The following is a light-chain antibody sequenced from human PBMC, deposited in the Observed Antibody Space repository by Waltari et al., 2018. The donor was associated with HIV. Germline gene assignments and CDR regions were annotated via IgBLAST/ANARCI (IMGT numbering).Light chain of an antibody. J-gene: IGLJ3*02. V-gene: IGLV2-8*01. CDR3: SSYGDSLRVL. Sequence: QPALTQPPSASGSLGHSVTISCTGSSSDIGPSAFVSWFQQHPRSPPNSLLYEVTRRPSAVSDRFSGSRSGNTAFLTVAGLQPDDEATYFCSSYGDSLRVLFGGGTNVTVL. CDR2: EVT. CDR1: SSDIGPSAF.